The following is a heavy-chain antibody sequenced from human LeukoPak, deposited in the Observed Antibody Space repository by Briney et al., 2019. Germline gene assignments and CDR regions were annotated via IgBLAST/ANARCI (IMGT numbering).Heavy chain of an antibody. Sequence: GESLKISCKGSGYNFTSYWISWVRQMPGKGLEWMGRIDPSDSYTNYSPSFQGHVTISADKSISTAYLQWSSLKASDTAMYYCARRYCSGGSCYSSFDYWGQGTLVTVSS. D-gene: IGHD2-15*01. CDR2: IDPSDSYT. J-gene: IGHJ4*02. CDR3: ARRYCSGGSCYSSFDY. CDR1: GYNFTSYW. V-gene: IGHV5-10-1*01.